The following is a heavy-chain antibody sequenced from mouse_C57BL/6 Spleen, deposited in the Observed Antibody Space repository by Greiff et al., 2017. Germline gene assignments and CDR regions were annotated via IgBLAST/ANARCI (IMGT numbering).Heavy chain of an antibody. CDR2: IDPSDSYT. J-gene: IGHJ4*01. V-gene: IGHV1-69*01. Sequence: VQLQQPGAELVMPGASVKLSCKASGYTFTSYWMHWVKQRPGQGLEWIGEIDPSDSYTNYNQKFKGKSTLTVDKSSSTAYMQLSSLTSEDSAVYYCARGNPHYAMDYWGQGTSVTGSS. CDR3: ARGNPHYAMDY. CDR1: GYTFTSYW.